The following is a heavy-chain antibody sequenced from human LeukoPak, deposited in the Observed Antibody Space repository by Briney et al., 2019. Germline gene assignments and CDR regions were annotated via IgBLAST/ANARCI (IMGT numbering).Heavy chain of an antibody. CDR1: GSSISSYY. CDR2: IYYSGST. V-gene: IGHV4-59*08. J-gene: IGHJ4*02. Sequence: SETLSLTCTVSGSSISSYYWSWIRQPPGKGLEWIGYIYYSGSTNYNPSLKSRVTISVDTSKNQFSLKLSSVTAADTAVYYCARHHPQEMATIGGLDYWGQGTLVTVSS. CDR3: ARHHPQEMATIGGLDY. D-gene: IGHD5-24*01.